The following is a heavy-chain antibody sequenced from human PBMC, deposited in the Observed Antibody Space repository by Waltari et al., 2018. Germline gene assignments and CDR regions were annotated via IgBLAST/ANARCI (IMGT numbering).Heavy chain of an antibody. Sequence: QVQLQESGPGLVKPSETLSLTCAVSGGSISSSNWWSWIRQPPGKGLEWIGYISGSSGSTYYNPSLKSRVTISTDTSKNQFSLKLSSVTAADTAVYYCARAPRIAAAGMGYFDYWGQGVLVTVSS. V-gene: IGHV4-4*02. CDR1: GGSISSSNW. D-gene: IGHD6-13*01. CDR3: ARAPRIAAAGMGYFDY. J-gene: IGHJ4*02. CDR2: ISGSSGST.